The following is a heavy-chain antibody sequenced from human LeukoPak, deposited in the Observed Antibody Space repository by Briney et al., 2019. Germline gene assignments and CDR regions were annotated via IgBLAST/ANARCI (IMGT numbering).Heavy chain of an antibody. CDR2: ISAYNGNT. D-gene: IGHD3-10*01. CDR1: GYTFTSYG. V-gene: IGHV1-18*01. J-gene: IGHJ3*02. Sequence: ASVKVSCKASGYTFTSYGISWVRQAPGQGLEWMGWISAYNGNTNYAQRLQGRVTMTTDTSTSTAYMELRSLRSDDTAVYYCARTGRYGSGTNAFDIWGQGTMVTVSS. CDR3: ARTGRYGSGTNAFDI.